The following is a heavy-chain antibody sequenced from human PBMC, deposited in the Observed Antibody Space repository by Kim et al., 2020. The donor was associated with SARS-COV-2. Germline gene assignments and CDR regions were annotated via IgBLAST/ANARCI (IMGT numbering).Heavy chain of an antibody. CDR1: GYSFTSYW. Sequence: GESLKISCKGSGYSFTSYWIGWVRQMPGKGLEWMGIIYPGDSDTRYSPSFQGQVTISADKSISTAYLQWSSLKASDTAMYYCALNYYDSSGYSNGFDYWGQGTLVTVSS. J-gene: IGHJ4*02. CDR3: ALNYYDSSGYSNGFDY. D-gene: IGHD3-22*01. V-gene: IGHV5-51*01. CDR2: IYPGDSDT.